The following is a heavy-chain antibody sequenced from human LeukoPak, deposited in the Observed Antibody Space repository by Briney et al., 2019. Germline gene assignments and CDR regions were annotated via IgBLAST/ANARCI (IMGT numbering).Heavy chain of an antibody. J-gene: IGHJ4*02. D-gene: IGHD7-27*01. V-gene: IGHV1-8*01. CDR2: MSPNSGDT. Sequence: ASVTVSCKASGYTFTSYDFNWVRQAPGQRPEWMGWMSPNSGDTGYAQKFQDRVTMTSNTSISTAYMELSSLRSDDTAVYYCARGPPNWGYDYWGPGTLVTVSS. CDR3: ARGPPNWGYDY. CDR1: GYTFTSYD.